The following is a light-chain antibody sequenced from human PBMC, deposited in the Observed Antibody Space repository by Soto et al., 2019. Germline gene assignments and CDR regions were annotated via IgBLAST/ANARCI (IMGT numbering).Light chain of an antibody. CDR3: QQYGSSQS. J-gene: IGKJ1*01. CDR1: QSVSCNY. Sequence: EIVLTQSPGTLSLSPGERATLACRASQSVSCNYLAWYQQKLGQAPRLLIYGASSRATGIPDRFSGSGSGTDFTLTISRLEPEYFAVYYCQQYGSSQSFGQGTKVEIK. CDR2: GAS. V-gene: IGKV3-20*01.